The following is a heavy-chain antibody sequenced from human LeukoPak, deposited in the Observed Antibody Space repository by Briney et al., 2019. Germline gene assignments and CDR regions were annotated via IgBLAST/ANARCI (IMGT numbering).Heavy chain of an antibody. J-gene: IGHJ4*02. Sequence: SVKVSCKASGGTFSSYAISWVRQAPGQGLEWMGGIIPIFGTANYAQKFQGRVTITTDESTSTAYMELSSLRSEDTAVYYCAITQGVVPAAIPYSFDYWGQGTLVTVSS. CDR2: IIPIFGTA. D-gene: IGHD2-2*02. CDR1: GGTFSSYA. V-gene: IGHV1-69*05. CDR3: AITQGVVPAAIPYSFDY.